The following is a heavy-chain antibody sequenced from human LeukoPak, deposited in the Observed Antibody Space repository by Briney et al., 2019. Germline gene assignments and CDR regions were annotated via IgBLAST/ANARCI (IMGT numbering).Heavy chain of an antibody. V-gene: IGHV3-30*03. Sequence: PGRSLRLSCAASGFTFSSYGMHWVRQAPGKGLEWVAVISYDGSNKYYADSVKGRFTISRDNSKNTLYLQMNSLRAEDTAVYYCARDTSVGAAYFDFWGQGALVAVSS. J-gene: IGHJ4*02. CDR3: ARDTSVGAAYFDF. CDR2: ISYDGSNK. D-gene: IGHD2-15*01. CDR1: GFTFSSYG.